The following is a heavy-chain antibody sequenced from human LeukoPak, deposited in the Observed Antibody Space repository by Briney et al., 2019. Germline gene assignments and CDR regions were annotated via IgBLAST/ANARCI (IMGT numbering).Heavy chain of an antibody. D-gene: IGHD3-22*01. CDR1: GGTFSSCA. CDR2: IIPIFGTA. J-gene: IGHJ6*02. V-gene: IGHV1-69*13. CDR3: ARDYYDSYGMDV. Sequence: SVKVSCKASGGTFSSCAISWVRQAPGQGLEWMGGIIPIFGTANYAQKFQGRVTITADESTSTAYMELSSLRSEDTAVYYCARDYYDSYGMDVWGQGTTVTVSS.